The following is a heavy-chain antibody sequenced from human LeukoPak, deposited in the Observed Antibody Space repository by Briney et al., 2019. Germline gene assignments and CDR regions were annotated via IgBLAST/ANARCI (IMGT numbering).Heavy chain of an antibody. CDR3: ARDGISYGIDY. J-gene: IGHJ4*02. CDR2: IYYSGTT. CDR1: GASISSGGYY. Sequence: SSQTLSLTCTVSGASISSGGYYWSWIRQHPGKGLEWIGYIYYSGTTYYNPSLKSRVTISVDTSENQFSLKLTSVTAADTAVYCCARDGISYGIDYWGQGTLVTVSS. V-gene: IGHV4-31*03. D-gene: IGHD5-18*01.